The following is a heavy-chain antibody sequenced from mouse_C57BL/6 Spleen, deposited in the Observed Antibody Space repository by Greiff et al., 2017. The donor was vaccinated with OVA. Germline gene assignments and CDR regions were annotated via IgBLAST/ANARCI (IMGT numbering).Heavy chain of an antibody. CDR3: ARDRSSNLAWFAY. V-gene: IGHV1-72*01. J-gene: IGHJ3*01. CDR2: IDPNSGGT. CDR1: GYTFTSYW. Sequence: QVQLQQSGAELVKPGASVKLSCKASGYTFTSYWMHWVKQRPGRGLEGIGRIDPNSGGTKYNEKFKSKATLTVDKPSSTAYMQLSSLTSEDSAVYYCARDRSSNLAWFAYWGQGTLVTVSA. D-gene: IGHD2-5*01.